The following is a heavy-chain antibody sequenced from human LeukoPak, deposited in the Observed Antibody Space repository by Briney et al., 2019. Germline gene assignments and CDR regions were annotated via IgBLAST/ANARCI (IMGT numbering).Heavy chain of an antibody. CDR3: ASSLITIYGPGDY. CDR2: MNPNSGNT. CDR1: GYTFTSYD. D-gene: IGHD3-16*01. J-gene: IGHJ4*02. Sequence: GASVKVSCKASGYTFTSYDINWVRQATGQGLEWMGWMNPNSGNTGYAQKFQGRVTMTRNTSISTACMELSSLRSEDTAVYYCASSLITIYGPGDYWGQGTLVTVSS. V-gene: IGHV1-8*01.